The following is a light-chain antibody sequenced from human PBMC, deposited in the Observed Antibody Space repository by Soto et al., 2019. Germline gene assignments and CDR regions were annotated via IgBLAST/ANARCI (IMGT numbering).Light chain of an antibody. Sequence: QSALTQPASVSGSPGQSITISCTATSSDAGYYNYVSWYQQHPGRAPKLMIYDVHNRPSGVSNRFSGSKSGNTASLTISGLQTEDEADYYCSSYSSTNTLLFGGGTQLTVL. J-gene: IGLJ3*02. CDR3: SSYSSTNTLL. CDR2: DVH. V-gene: IGLV2-14*01. CDR1: SSDAGYYNY.